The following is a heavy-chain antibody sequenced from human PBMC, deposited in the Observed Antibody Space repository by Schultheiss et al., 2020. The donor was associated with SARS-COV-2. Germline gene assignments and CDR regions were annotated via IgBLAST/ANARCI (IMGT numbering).Heavy chain of an antibody. Sequence: ESLKISCTVSGGSISSYYWSWIRQPPGKGLEWIGYIYYSGSTNYNPSLKSRVTISVDTSKNQFSLKLSSVTAADTAVYYCARDRNYYDSSGWYFDLWGRGTLVTVSS. CDR2: IYYSGST. J-gene: IGHJ2*01. CDR1: GGSISSYY. CDR3: ARDRNYYDSSGWYFDL. V-gene: IGHV4-59*01. D-gene: IGHD3-22*01.